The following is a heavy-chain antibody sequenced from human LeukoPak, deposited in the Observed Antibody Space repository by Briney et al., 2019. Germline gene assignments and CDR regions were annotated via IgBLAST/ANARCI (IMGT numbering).Heavy chain of an antibody. D-gene: IGHD6-13*01. CDR2: ISRDSRGI. CDR1: GFTFDNYG. V-gene: IGHV3-9*01. J-gene: IGHJ6*03. CDR3: AREDSRSQGYMDV. Sequence: GGSLRLSCAASGFTFDNYGMHWVRQAPGKGLEWVSGISRDSRGIGYADSAKGRFTISRDNARNSLFLQLNSLRADDTALYYCAREDSRSQGYMDVWGKGTTVTVSS.